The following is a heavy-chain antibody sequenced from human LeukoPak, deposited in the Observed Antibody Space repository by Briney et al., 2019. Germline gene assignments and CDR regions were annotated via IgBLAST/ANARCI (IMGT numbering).Heavy chain of an antibody. Sequence: GGSLRLSCAASGFTFTNFAMHWVRQAPGKGLEWVAVISYDGSNKYYADSVKGRFTISRDNSKNTLYLQMNSLRAEDTAVYYCVRQATPHGHFDYWGQGILVTVSS. D-gene: IGHD2-15*01. CDR1: GFTFTNFA. CDR3: VRQATPHGHFDY. J-gene: IGHJ4*02. V-gene: IGHV3-30*03. CDR2: ISYDGSNK.